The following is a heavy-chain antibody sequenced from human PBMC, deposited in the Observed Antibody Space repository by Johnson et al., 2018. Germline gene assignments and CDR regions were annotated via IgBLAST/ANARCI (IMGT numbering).Heavy chain of an antibody. CDR3: ARGFQTYFDY. D-gene: IGHD3-10*01. V-gene: IGHV4-39*07. CDR1: GGSISSSGNY. Sequence: QVQLQESGPGLVKPSETLSLSCTVSGGSISSSGNYWGWIRQPPGKGLEWIGSIYYSGSTNYNPSLKSRVTISDDTSKNQFSLKLSSVTAADTAVYYCARGFQTYFDYWGQGTLVTVSS. CDR2: IYYSGST. J-gene: IGHJ4*02.